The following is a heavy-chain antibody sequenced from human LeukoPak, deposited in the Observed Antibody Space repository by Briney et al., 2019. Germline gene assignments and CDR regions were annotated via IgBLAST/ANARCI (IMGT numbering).Heavy chain of an antibody. V-gene: IGHV1-2*02. CDR2: INPNSGGT. CDR3: ATGPLLTGYYWPYYFDY. CDR1: GCIFTGYY. Sequence: ASVKVSCKSSGCIFTGYYIHWVRQARGQGLEWMGWINPNSGGTNYARKFQGRVTMTRDTSITTAYMELSRLRSDDTAVYYCATGPLLTGYYWPYYFDYWGQGTLLTVSS. J-gene: IGHJ4*02. D-gene: IGHD3-9*01.